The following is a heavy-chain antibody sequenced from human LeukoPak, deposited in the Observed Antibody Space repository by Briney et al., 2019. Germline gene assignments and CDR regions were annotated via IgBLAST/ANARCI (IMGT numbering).Heavy chain of an antibody. Sequence: APVKVSCKASGYTFGTHWMHWVRQAPGQGLEWMGIINPSGDFRSYAQKFKGRVTVTRDMSTRTVYMELSDLRPDDTAVYYCARALDYYYYMDVWGKGTTVTISS. CDR3: ARALDYYYYMDV. J-gene: IGHJ6*03. V-gene: IGHV1-46*01. CDR2: INPSGDFR. CDR1: GYTFGTHW.